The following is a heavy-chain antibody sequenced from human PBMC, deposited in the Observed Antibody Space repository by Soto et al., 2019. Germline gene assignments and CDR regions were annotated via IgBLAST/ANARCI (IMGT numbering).Heavy chain of an antibody. D-gene: IGHD3-10*01. CDR1: GFTFSSYS. CDR2: ISSSSSYI. J-gene: IGHJ4*02. CDR3: AREISVRGGNFDY. V-gene: IGHV3-21*01. Sequence: EVQLVESGGGLVKPGGSLRLSCAASGFTFSSYSMNWVRQAPGKGLEWVSSISSSSSYIYYADSVKGRFTISRDNAKNSRYLQMNSLRADDTAVYYCAREISVRGGNFDYWGQGTLVTVSS.